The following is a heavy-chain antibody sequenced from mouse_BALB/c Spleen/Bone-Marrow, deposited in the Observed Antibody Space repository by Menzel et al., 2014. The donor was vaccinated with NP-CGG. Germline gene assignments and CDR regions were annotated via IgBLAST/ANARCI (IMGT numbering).Heavy chain of an antibody. Sequence: EVKLMESGGGLVQPGGSLKLSCAASGFTFSNYGMSWVRQTPDKRLDLVATINSNCGTTYYPDSVKGRFTISRDNAKNTLYLQMSSLKSEDTAMYFCARGLYYVAYGPGFAYWGQGTLVTVSA. CDR1: GFTFSNYG. D-gene: IGHD2-13*01. J-gene: IGHJ3*01. CDR2: INSNCGTT. CDR3: ARGLYYVAYGPGFAY. V-gene: IGHV5-6-3*01.